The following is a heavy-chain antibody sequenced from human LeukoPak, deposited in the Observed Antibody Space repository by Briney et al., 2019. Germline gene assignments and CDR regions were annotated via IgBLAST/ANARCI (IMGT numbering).Heavy chain of an antibody. CDR2: IKSKTDGGTT. CDR1: GFTFSNAW. V-gene: IGHV3-15*01. CDR3: TTGRNWNSHHFDY. D-gene: IGHD1-7*01. J-gene: IGHJ4*02. Sequence: GGSLRLSCAASGFTFSNAWMSWVRQAPGKGLEWVGRIKSKTDGGTTDYAAPVKGRFTISRDDSKNTLYLQMNSLKTEDTAVYYCTTGRNWNSHHFDYWGQGTLVTVSS.